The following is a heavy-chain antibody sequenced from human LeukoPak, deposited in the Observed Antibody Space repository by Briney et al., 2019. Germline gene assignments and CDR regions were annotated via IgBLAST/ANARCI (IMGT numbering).Heavy chain of an antibody. J-gene: IGHJ4*02. CDR2: ISSSSSYI. Sequence: GGSLRLSCAASGFTFSSYSMNWVRQAPGKGLEWVSSISSSSSYIYYADSVKGRFTISRDNAKNSLYLQMNSLRAEDTAVYYCASLHRVGYSGYVNWRGSTEQSDYWGQGTLVTVSS. V-gene: IGHV3-21*01. CDR3: ASLHRVGYSGYVNWRGSTEQSDY. D-gene: IGHD5-12*01. CDR1: GFTFSSYS.